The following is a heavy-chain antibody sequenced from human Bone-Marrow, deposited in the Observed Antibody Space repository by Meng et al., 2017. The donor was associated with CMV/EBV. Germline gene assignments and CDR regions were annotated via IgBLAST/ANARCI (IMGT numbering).Heavy chain of an antibody. CDR2: INPNSDGT. CDR3: ARGRYNWNYGGGAFDI. V-gene: IGHV1-2*02. D-gene: IGHD1-7*01. CDR1: GYTFTGYY. J-gene: IGHJ3*02. Sequence: ASVKVSCKASGYTFTGYYMHRVRQAPGQGLEWMGWINPNSDGTNYAQKFQGRVTMTRDTSISTAYMELSRLGSDDTAVYYCARGRYNWNYGGGAFDIWGQGTMVTVSS.